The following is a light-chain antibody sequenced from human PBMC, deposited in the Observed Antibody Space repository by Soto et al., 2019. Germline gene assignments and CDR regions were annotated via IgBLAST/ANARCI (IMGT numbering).Light chain of an antibody. V-gene: IGLV2-11*01. J-gene: IGLJ2*01. CDR3: CSYAGSVV. CDR2: DVT. Sequence: QSVLTQPRSVSGSPGQSVTISCTGTSSDVGGYNYVSWYQQHPGKAPKLMIYDVTNRPSGVPDRFSGSKSGNTASLTISGLQAEDEADYYCCSYAGSVVFGGGTQLTVL. CDR1: SSDVGGYNY.